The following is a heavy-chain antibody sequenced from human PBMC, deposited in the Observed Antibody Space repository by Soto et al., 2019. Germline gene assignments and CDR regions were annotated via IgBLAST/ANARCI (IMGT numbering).Heavy chain of an antibody. Sequence: QVQLVQSGAEMKKPGSSVKVSCQSSGGTFNTYAMNWVRQAPGQGPEWMGDISPMFSAANYAPKFQGRVTITADESTGTSYMQLSSLTSADTALYFCAREVQVHTPAFVYWGQGTLVTVSS. J-gene: IGHJ4*02. D-gene: IGHD3-10*01. CDR3: AREVQVHTPAFVY. CDR1: GGTFNTYA. CDR2: ISPMFSAA. V-gene: IGHV1-69*19.